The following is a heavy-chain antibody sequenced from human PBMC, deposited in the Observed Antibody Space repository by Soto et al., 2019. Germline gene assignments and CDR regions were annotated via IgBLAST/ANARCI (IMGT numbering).Heavy chain of an antibody. CDR1: GGTFSSYA. V-gene: IGHV1-69*06. D-gene: IGHD2-2*01. CDR2: IIPIFGTA. Sequence: QVQLVQSGAEVKKPGSSVKVSCKASGGTFSSYAISWVRQAPGQGLEWMGGIIPIFGTANYAQKFQGRVTITADKSTSTDYMELSSLRSEDTAVYYCARDMGYCSSTSCSLFDYWGQGTLVTVSS. CDR3: ARDMGYCSSTSCSLFDY. J-gene: IGHJ4*02.